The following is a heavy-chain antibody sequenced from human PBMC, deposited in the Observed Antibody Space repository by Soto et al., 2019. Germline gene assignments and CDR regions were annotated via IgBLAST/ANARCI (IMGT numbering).Heavy chain of an antibody. J-gene: IGHJ4*02. V-gene: IGHV3-48*01. Sequence: EVQLVESGGGLVQPGGSLRLSCAASRFTFSTYPMNWVRQVPGKGLEWVSYIRSSSSTIYYADSVKGRFTISIDSAKNSLYLQMNSLRAEDTAVYYCARDQGNNWDLDYWGQGTLVTVSS. CDR3: ARDQGNNWDLDY. D-gene: IGHD1-1*01. CDR1: RFTFSTYP. CDR2: IRSSSSTI.